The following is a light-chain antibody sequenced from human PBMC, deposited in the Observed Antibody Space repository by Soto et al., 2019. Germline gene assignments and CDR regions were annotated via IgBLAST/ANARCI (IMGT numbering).Light chain of an antibody. J-gene: IGLJ2*01. CDR2: EVT. CDR1: SSDVGTYNL. Sequence: QSVLTQPASVSGSPGQSLTISCTGTSSDVGTYNLVSWFQQHPGKAPKLMIYEVTKRPSGVSNRFSGSKSGNTASLTISGLQAEDEADYYCCSYAGNNAPVFGWGTKLTVL. CDR3: CSYAGNNAPV. V-gene: IGLV2-23*02.